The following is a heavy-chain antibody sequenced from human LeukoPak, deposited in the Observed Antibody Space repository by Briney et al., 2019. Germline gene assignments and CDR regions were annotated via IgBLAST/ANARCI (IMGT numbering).Heavy chain of an antibody. V-gene: IGHV1-69*13. CDR3: ARDPPPDYDSSGYYPCY. Sequence: SVKVSCKASGGTFSSYAISWVRQAPGQGLEWMGGIIPIFGTANYAQKFQGRVTITADESTSTAYMELSSLRSEDTAVYYCARDPPPDYDSSGYYPCYWGQGTLVTVSS. CDR1: GGTFSSYA. J-gene: IGHJ4*02. CDR2: IIPIFGTA. D-gene: IGHD3-22*01.